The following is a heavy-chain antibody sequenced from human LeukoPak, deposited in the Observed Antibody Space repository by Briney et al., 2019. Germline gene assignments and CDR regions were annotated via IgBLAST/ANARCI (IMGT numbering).Heavy chain of an antibody. CDR1: GFTFTSYT. CDR3: ARIRGGYSYGSLDY. J-gene: IGHJ4*02. CDR2: ISSSSSYI. D-gene: IGHD5-18*01. V-gene: IGHV3-21*01. Sequence: GGSLRLSCAASGFTFTSYTMHWVRQAPGKGLGWVSFISSSSSYIYYADSVKGRFTISRDNAKNSLFLHITSLRVEDTAVYYCARIRGGYSYGSLDYWGQGTLVTVSS.